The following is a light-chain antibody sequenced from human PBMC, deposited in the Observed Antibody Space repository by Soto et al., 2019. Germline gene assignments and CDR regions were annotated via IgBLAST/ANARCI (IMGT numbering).Light chain of an antibody. J-gene: IGKJ1*01. Sequence: VLTQSAGTLSLSPGERATLSCRASQSVSSNYLAWYQQKPGQAPRLLIYGASTRASGIPDRFSGSGSGTDFTLTISRLEPEDSAVYYCQQYGSSPTWTFGRGTKVDIK. CDR3: QQYGSSPTWT. CDR1: QSVSSNY. CDR2: GAS. V-gene: IGKV3-20*01.